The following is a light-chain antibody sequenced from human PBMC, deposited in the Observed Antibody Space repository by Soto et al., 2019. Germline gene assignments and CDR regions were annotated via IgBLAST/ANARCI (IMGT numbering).Light chain of an antibody. J-gene: IGLJ1*01. CDR2: DVS. Sequence: QSAPSQPASGSATPGHSSALPCNGNTSDVGGYSYVSWYQQQPGKAPRLVISDVSNRPSGVSGRFSGSKSGNTASLTISGLHTEDEADYYCASYTTSSSYVFGTGTKVPVL. CDR1: TSDVGGYSY. V-gene: IGLV2-14*01. CDR3: ASYTTSSSYV.